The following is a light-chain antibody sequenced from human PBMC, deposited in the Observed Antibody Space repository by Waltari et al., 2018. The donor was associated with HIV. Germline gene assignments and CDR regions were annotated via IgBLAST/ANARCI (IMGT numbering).Light chain of an antibody. CDR2: GVS. CDR1: SSDVGGFNF. CDR3: TSHTSVSTYVV. V-gene: IGLV2-14*03. J-gene: IGLJ2*01. Sequence: QSALTQPASVSGSPGQSITISCTGTSSDVGGFNFVSWYQHHPGRAPKLIIYGVSERPSGVSYRFSGSKSANTASMTISGLQAEDEAIYYCTSHTSVSTYVVVGGGTKVSVL.